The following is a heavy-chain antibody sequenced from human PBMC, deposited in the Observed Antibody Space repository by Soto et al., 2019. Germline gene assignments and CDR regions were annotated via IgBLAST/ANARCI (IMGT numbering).Heavy chain of an antibody. CDR1: GFTFSGYS. D-gene: IGHD2-2*01. CDR2: ISGSSNYI. V-gene: IGHV3-21*01. J-gene: IGHJ1*01. CDR3: ARIGCSRTSCYEH. Sequence: GGSLRLSCAASGFTFSGYSMNWVRQAPGKGLEWVSSISGSSNYIYYADSMKGRFTISRDNAKNSLYLQMNSLRAEDTAVYYCARIGCSRTSCYEHWGQGTLVTVSS.